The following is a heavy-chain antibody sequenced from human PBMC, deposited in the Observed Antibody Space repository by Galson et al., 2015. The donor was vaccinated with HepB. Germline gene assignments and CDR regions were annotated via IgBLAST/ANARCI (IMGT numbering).Heavy chain of an antibody. CDR1: GFTFSNYA. CDR3: HIGVTGALGY. CDR2: ISDSGANT. V-gene: IGHV3-23*01. J-gene: IGHJ4*02. Sequence: SLRLSCAASGFTFSNYAMSWVRQAPGKGLEWVSSISDSGANTYYADSVKGRFTITRDNSRNTLYLQMNSLRAEDTAIYYCHIGVTGALGYWGQGTLVTVSS. D-gene: IGHD2-21*02.